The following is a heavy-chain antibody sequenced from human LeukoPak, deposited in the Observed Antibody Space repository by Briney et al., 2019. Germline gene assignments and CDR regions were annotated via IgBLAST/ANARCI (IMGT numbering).Heavy chain of an antibody. CDR3: AREPRTTGTTYAFDI. Sequence: ASVKVSCKASGYTFTSYYMHWVRQAPGQGLEWMGIINPSGGSTSYAQKFQGRVTMTRDMSTSTVYMELSSLRSEDTAVYYCAREPRTTGTTYAFDIWGQGTMVTVSS. D-gene: IGHD1-1*01. CDR2: INPSGGST. V-gene: IGHV1-46*01. CDR1: GYTFTSYY. J-gene: IGHJ3*02.